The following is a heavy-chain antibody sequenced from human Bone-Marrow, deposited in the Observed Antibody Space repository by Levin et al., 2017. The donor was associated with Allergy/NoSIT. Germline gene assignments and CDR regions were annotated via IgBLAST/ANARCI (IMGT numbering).Heavy chain of an antibody. J-gene: IGHJ4*02. CDR2: ISGSGNNI. CDR3: AKGASYCGGDCYWFAPFDC. Sequence: LSLTCAASGFTFTNYGLSWFRQAPGKGLEWVSAISGSGNNIYYADSVRGRFTISRDNSKNTLDLQLNSLTAEDTAVYYCAKGASYCGGDCYWFAPFDCWGQGALVTVSS. D-gene: IGHD2-21*01. V-gene: IGHV3-23*01. CDR1: GFTFTNYG.